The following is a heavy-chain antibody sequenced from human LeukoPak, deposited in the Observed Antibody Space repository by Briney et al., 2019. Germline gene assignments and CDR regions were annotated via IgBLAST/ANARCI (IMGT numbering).Heavy chain of an antibody. V-gene: IGHV3-7*01. Sequence: PGGSLRLSCAASGFSFSDYWMTWVRQAPGKGLEWVANIKSDGSEKYYVDSVKGRFTISRDNAKNSLYLQMNSLRAEDTAVYYCARDCSSTSCHDYWGQGTLVTVSS. CDR2: IKSDGSEK. CDR3: ARDCSSTSCHDY. J-gene: IGHJ4*02. CDR1: GFSFSDYW. D-gene: IGHD2-2*01.